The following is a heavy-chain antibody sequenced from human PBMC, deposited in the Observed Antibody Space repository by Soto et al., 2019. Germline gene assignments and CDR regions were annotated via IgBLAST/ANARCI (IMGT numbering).Heavy chain of an antibody. D-gene: IGHD6-6*01. J-gene: IGHJ5*02. CDR2: IYYSGST. Sequence: SETLSLTCTVSGGSISSSSYYWGWIRQPPGKGLEWIGSIYYSGSTYYNPSLKSRVTISVDTSKNQFSLKLSSVTAADTAVYYCATDRRQLYGDRAGLDPRGRGTLVTVSS. CDR3: ATDRRQLYGDRAGLDP. CDR1: GGSISSSSYY. V-gene: IGHV4-39*02.